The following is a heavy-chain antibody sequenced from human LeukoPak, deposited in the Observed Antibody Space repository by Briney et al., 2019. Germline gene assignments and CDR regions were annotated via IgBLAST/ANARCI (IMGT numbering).Heavy chain of an antibody. J-gene: IGHJ4*02. D-gene: IGHD1-1*01. V-gene: IGHV3-21*01. CDR1: GFTFSSYS. Sequence: GGSLRLSCAASGFTFSSYSMNWVRQAPGKGLEWVSSISSSSSYIYYADSVKGRFTVSRDNAKNSLYLQMDSLRAEDTAVYYCARGGTFVSDYWGQGTLVTVSS. CDR3: ARGGTFVSDY. CDR2: ISSSSSYI.